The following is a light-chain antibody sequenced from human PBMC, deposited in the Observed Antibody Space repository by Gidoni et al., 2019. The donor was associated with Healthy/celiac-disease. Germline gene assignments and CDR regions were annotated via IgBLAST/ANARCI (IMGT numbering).Light chain of an antibody. V-gene: IGKV2-28*01. CDR1: QSLLHSNGYNY. CDR2: LGS. J-gene: IGKJ5*01. Sequence: DIVMIQSPLSLPVTPGEPASISCRSSQSLLHSNGYNYLDWYLQKPGQSPQLLIYLGSNRASGVPDRFSGSGSGTDVTLKISRVEAEDVGVYYCMQALQTPKTFGQXTRLEIK. CDR3: MQALQTPKT.